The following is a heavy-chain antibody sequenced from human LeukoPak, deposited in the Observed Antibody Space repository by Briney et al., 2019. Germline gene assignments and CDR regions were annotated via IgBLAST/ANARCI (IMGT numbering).Heavy chain of an antibody. CDR3: ARGVEASGVGFYAFDI. Sequence: SETLSLTCTVSGASIGSFYWVWIRQPAGKGLEWVGRLYNGGDTNYSPSLRSRVTMPVDTSKNQFSLKLKSVTAADTAVYYCARGVEASGVGFYAFDIWGQGTMVTVSS. J-gene: IGHJ3*02. CDR1: GASIGSFY. CDR2: LYNGGDT. V-gene: IGHV4-4*07. D-gene: IGHD2-8*01.